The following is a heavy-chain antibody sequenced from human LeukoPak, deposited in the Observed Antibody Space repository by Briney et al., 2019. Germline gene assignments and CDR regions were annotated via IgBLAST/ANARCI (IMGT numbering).Heavy chain of an antibody. CDR3: AREVVVAAIDY. D-gene: IGHD2-15*01. CDR2: IDPSDSYT. V-gene: IGHV5-10-1*01. J-gene: IGHJ4*02. Sequence: GGSLRLSCKGSGYSFTSYWISWVRQMRGKGLEWMGRIDPSDSYTNYSPSFPGHVTISADKSISTAYLQWSSLKASDTAMYYCAREVVVAAIDYWGQGTLVTVSS. CDR1: GYSFTSYW.